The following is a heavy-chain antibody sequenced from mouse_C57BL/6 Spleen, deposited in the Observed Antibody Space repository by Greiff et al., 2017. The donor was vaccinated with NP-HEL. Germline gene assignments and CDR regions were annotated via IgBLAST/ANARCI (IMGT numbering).Heavy chain of an antibody. J-gene: IGHJ2*01. CDR2: IDPSDSET. CDR1: GYTFTSYW. CDR3: ARRSGSSLYFDY. V-gene: IGHV1-52*01. D-gene: IGHD1-1*01. Sequence: QVQLQQPGAELVRPGSSVKLSCKASGYTFTSYWMHWVKQRPIQGLEWIGNIDPSDSETHYNQKFKDKATLTVDKSSSTAYMQLSSLTSEDSAVYYCARRSGSSLYFDYWGQGTTLTVSS.